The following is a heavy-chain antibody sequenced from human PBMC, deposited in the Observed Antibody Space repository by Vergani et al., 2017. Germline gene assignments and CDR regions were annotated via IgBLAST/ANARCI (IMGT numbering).Heavy chain of an antibody. Sequence: EVQLVESGGGLVQPGGSLRLSCAASGFTFSSYSMNWVRQAPGKGLEWVSYISSSSSTIYYADSVKGRFTISRDNAKNSLYLQMNSLRAKDTAVYYCARDCSSTSCYKAFDIWGQGTMVTVSS. D-gene: IGHD2-2*02. CDR3: ARDCSSTSCYKAFDI. CDR2: ISSSSSTI. J-gene: IGHJ3*02. CDR1: GFTFSSYS. V-gene: IGHV3-48*01.